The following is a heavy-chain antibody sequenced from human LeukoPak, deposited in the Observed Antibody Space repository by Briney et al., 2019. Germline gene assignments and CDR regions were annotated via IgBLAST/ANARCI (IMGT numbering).Heavy chain of an antibody. J-gene: IGHJ4*02. CDR1: GYTFTSYG. CDR3: ARDGEIWFGELSNYYFDY. Sequence: GASVKVSCKASGYTFTSYGISWVRQAPGQGLEWMGWISAYNGNTYYAQKLQGRVTMTTDTSTSTAYMELRSLRSDDTAVYYCARDGEIWFGELSNYYFDYWGQGTLVTVSS. CDR2: ISAYNGNT. D-gene: IGHD3-10*01. V-gene: IGHV1-18*01.